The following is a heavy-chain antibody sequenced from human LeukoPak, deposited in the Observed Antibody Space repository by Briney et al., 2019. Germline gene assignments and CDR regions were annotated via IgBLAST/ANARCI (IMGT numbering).Heavy chain of an antibody. J-gene: IGHJ4*02. Sequence: GGSLRLSCAASGFTFSSYGMSWVRQAPGKGLEWVSAISGSGGSTYYADSVKGRFTISRDNSKNTLYLQMNSLRAEDTAVYYCAKEGPTYYDILTGYYHPNFDYWGQGTLVTVSS. CDR1: GFTFSSYG. CDR2: ISGSGGST. CDR3: AKEGPTYYDILTGYYHPNFDY. V-gene: IGHV3-23*01. D-gene: IGHD3-9*01.